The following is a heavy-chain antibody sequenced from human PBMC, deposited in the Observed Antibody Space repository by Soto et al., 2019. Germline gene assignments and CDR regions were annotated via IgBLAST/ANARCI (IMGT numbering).Heavy chain of an antibody. V-gene: IGHV4-30-2*01. CDR1: GGSISSGGYS. CDR3: ARAIGDGYSAGYFDY. Sequence: PSETLSLTCAVSGGSISSGGYSWSWIRQPPGKGLEWIGYIYHSGSTYYNPSLKSRVTISVDRSKNQFSLKLSSVTAADTAVYYCARAIGDGYSAGYFDYWGQGTLVTVSS. CDR2: IYHSGST. J-gene: IGHJ4*02. D-gene: IGHD5-18*01.